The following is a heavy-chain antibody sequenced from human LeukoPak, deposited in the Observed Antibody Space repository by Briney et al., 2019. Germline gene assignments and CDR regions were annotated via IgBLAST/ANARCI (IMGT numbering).Heavy chain of an antibody. D-gene: IGHD3-22*01. CDR1: GYTFTGYY. CDR3: ARVEAYYYDSSGWGNLDY. V-gene: IGHV1-2*06. CDR2: INPNSRGT. J-gene: IGHJ4*02. Sequence: ATVKVSCKASGYTFTGYYMHWVRQAPGQGLEWMGRINPNSRGTNYAQKFQGRVTMTRDTSISTAYMELSRLRSEDTAVYYCARVEAYYYDSSGWGNLDYWGQGTLVTVSS.